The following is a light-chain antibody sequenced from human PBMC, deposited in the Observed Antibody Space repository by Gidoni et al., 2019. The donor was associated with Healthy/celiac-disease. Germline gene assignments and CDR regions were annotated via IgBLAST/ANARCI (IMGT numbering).Light chain of an antibody. Sequence: EIGLTQSPGTLSLSPGERATLSCRASQRVSSSYLAWYQQKPGQAPSLLIYGASRSATGIPDRFSGSGSGTDFTLTISRLDPADFAVYYCQQYGSSPTFGQXTRLEIK. J-gene: IGKJ5*01. CDR1: QRVSSSY. CDR3: QQYGSSPT. CDR2: GAS. V-gene: IGKV3-20*01.